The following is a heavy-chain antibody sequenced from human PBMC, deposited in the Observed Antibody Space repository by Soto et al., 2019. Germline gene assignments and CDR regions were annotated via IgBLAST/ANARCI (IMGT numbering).Heavy chain of an antibody. CDR3: AREMAIAATGIFYY. D-gene: IGHD6-13*01. Sequence: QVQLVESGGGVVQPGGSLRLSCAASGFTFSNFVMHWVRQAPGKGLEWVAATSYDGKNKDHADSVKGRFTFSRDNSKNTLYLQTNSLRHEDTAVYFCAREMAIAATGIFYYWCQGTLVTVSS. CDR1: GFTFSNFV. J-gene: IGHJ4*02. CDR2: TSYDGKNK. V-gene: IGHV3-30*04.